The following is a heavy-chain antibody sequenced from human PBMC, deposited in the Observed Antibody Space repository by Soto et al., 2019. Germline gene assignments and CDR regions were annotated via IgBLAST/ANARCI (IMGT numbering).Heavy chain of an antibody. D-gene: IGHD2-2*01. CDR3: ARHVKGYCSSTSCHTDY. Sequence: SETLSLTCTVSCGSISSGTYYWGWIRQPPGKGLEWIGSIYYSGSTYYNPSLKSRATITVDTSKNQFSLRLSSVTATDTAVYFCARHVKGYCSSTSCHTDYWGQGTLVTVSS. J-gene: IGHJ4*02. CDR2: IYYSGST. V-gene: IGHV4-39*01. CDR1: CGSISSGTYY.